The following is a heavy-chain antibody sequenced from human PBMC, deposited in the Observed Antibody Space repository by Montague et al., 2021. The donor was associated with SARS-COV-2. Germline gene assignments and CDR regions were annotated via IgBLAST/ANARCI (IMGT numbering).Heavy chain of an antibody. CDR1: AGSINNHY. Sequence: SETLSLTCTVSAGSINNHYWSWIRQTPGKVLEWIAYVYFSGTASYNPSLKSRVTISVDTSRNQFSLQLTSVTAADTAVYYCARRPSSGWSFDYWGQGTQVSVSS. CDR3: ARRPSSGWSFDY. J-gene: IGHJ4*02. V-gene: IGHV4-59*08. CDR2: VYFSGTA. D-gene: IGHD6-19*01.